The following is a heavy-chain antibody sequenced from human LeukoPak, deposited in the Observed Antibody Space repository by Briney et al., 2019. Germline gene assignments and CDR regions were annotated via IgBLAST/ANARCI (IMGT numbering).Heavy chain of an antibody. CDR3: AKIKWVAGTLAKYFDY. CDR1: GLTVTNAW. D-gene: IGHD6-19*01. V-gene: IGHV3-15*07. Sequence: GGSLRLSCSASGLTVTNAWMNWVRQAPGEGLDWVGRIASKTDGGATDYAAPVKGRFTISRDDSKNTLNLQMNSLRAEDTAVYYCAKIKWVAGTLAKYFDYWGQGTLVTVSS. J-gene: IGHJ4*02. CDR2: IASKTDGGAT.